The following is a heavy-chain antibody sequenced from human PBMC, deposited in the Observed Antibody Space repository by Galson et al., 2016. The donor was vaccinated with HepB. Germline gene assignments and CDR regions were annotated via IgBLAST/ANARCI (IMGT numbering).Heavy chain of an antibody. Sequence: QSGAEVKKPGESLKISCKASGYSFTSHWIAWVRQMPGKGLEWMAIISPVDSDTRYSPSFQGQVTVSVDRSIRTAYLQWSSLKASDTAMYYCARHTDPLFDFWGQGTLVTGSS. J-gene: IGHJ4*02. CDR2: ISPVDSDT. CDR3: ARHTDPLFDF. CDR1: GYSFTSHW. D-gene: IGHD2-8*02. V-gene: IGHV5-51*01.